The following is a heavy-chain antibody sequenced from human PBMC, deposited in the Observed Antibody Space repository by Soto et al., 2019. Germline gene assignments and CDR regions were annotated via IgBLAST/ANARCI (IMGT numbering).Heavy chain of an antibody. CDR2: INSDGSST. D-gene: IGHD2-15*01. J-gene: IGHJ6*02. CDR3: ARDIVVVVATSDYGMDV. CDR1: GFTFSSYW. Sequence: EVQLVESGGGLVQPGGSLRLSCAASGFTFSSYWMHWVRQVPGKGLVWVSRINSDGSSTTYADSVRGRFTISRDNATNTLYLQMHSLRAEDTAVYYCARDIVVVVATSDYGMDVWGQGTTVTVSS. V-gene: IGHV3-74*01.